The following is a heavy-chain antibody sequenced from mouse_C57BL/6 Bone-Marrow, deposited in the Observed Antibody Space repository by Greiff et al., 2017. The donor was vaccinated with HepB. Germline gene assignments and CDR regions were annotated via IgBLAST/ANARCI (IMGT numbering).Heavy chain of an antibody. CDR1: GFNIKDYY. V-gene: IGHV14-1*01. D-gene: IGHD1-1*01. Sequence: EVKVVESGAELVRPGASVKLSCTASGFNIKDYYMHWVKQRPEQGLEWIGRIDPEDGDTEYAPKFQGKATMTADTYSNTAYLQLSSLTSEDAAVYYCTTWILRYPYYLDYWGQGTTLTVSS. CDR2: IDPEDGDT. J-gene: IGHJ2*01. CDR3: TTWILRYPYYLDY.